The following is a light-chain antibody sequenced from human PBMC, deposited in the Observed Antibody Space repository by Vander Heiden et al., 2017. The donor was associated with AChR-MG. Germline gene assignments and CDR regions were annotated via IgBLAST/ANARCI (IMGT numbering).Light chain of an antibody. CDR2: QRT. CDR3: SSDAGSSTLI. CDR1: SSDAGNHHL. J-gene: IGLJ2*01. Sequence: QSALTHPPSVSASPGQSITISCPGTSSDAGNHHLLPWSQHPPGNAPKLIPSQRTGRPSGVTNRCSGAKSGNTASLTISGREAEDEADYYCSSDAGSSTLIFGGGTKLTAL. V-gene: IGLV2-23*01.